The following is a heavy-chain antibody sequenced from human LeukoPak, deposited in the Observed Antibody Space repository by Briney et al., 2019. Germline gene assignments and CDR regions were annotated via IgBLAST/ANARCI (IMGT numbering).Heavy chain of an antibody. CDR1: GFTFSSYS. CDR3: ARALYGSGSYYY. Sequence: GGSLRLPCAASGFTFSSYSINWVRQAPGKGLEWVSSISSSSSYIYYADSVKGRFTISRDNAKNSLYLQMNSLRAEDTAVYYCARALYGSGSYYYWGQGTLVTVSS. J-gene: IGHJ4*02. D-gene: IGHD3-10*01. V-gene: IGHV3-21*01. CDR2: ISSSSSYI.